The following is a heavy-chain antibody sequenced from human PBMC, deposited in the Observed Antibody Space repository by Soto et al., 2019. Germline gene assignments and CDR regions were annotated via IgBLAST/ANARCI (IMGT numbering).Heavy chain of an antibody. V-gene: IGHV4-39*01. CDR2: IYYNGGT. Sequence: QLQLQESGPGLVKPSETLSLTCTVSGGSISSTSYYWGWIRQPPGKGLEWIGTIYYNGGTYYNPSLKSRVSISVDTSKNQFFLKLSSVTAADTAVYYCARHYDLLTGYYTPLEYWGQGTLVTVSS. CDR1: GGSISSTSYY. J-gene: IGHJ4*02. CDR3: ARHYDLLTGYYTPLEY. D-gene: IGHD3-9*01.